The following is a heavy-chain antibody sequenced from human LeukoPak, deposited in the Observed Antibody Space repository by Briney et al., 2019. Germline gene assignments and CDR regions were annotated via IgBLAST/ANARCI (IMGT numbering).Heavy chain of an antibody. CDR1: GGTFSSYA. J-gene: IGHJ5*02. CDR2: IIPIFGTA. Sequence: ASVKVSCKASGGTFSSYAISWVRQAPGQGLEWMGGIIPIFGTANYAQKFQGRVTITTDESTSTAYMELSSLRSEDTAVYYCASQYYDFWSGYYTGLNWFDPWGQGTLVTVSS. CDR3: ASQYYDFWSGYYTGLNWFDP. D-gene: IGHD3-3*01. V-gene: IGHV1-69*05.